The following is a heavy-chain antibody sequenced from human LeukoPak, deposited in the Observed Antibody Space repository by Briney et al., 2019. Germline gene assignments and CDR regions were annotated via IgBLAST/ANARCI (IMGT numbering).Heavy chain of an antibody. CDR2: IYYSGNT. V-gene: IGHV4-59*12. CDR3: ARDHDGMDV. CDR1: GGSISTYY. Sequence: SETLSLTCTVSGGSISTYYWSWIRQPPGKGLEWIGSIYYSGNTYYNPSLKSRVTISVDTSKNHFSLKLTSVTAADTAMYFCARDHDGMDVWGQGTTVTVSS. J-gene: IGHJ6*02.